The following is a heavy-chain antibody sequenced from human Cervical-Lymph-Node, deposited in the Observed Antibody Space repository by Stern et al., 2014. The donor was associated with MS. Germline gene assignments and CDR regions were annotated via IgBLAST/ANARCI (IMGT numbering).Heavy chain of an antibody. Sequence: VQLVQSGAEVKKPGASVKVSCKASGYTFTGYYMHWVRQAPGQGLAWMGRINPNSGGTNYAQKFQGRVTMTRDTSISTAYMELSRLRSDDTAVYYCARDRGSGWYLFDYWGQGTLVTVSS. CDR2: INPNSGGT. D-gene: IGHD6-19*01. CDR1: GYTFTGYY. CDR3: ARDRGSGWYLFDY. J-gene: IGHJ4*02. V-gene: IGHV1-2*06.